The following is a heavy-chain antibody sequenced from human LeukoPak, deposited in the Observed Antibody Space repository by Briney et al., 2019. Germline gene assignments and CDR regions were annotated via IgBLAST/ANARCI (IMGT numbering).Heavy chain of an antibody. CDR2: INPYSGDR. D-gene: IGHD4-17*01. V-gene: IGHV1-8*03. CDR1: GYTFTTYH. J-gene: IGHJ4*02. Sequence: ASVKVSCKTSGYTFTTYHINWVRQATGQALEWLGWINPYSGDRGYAQKFQGRLSITSDTSISTAYMELSSLKSDDTAVYFCARTTSLTASGYDCWGQGTLVTVSS. CDR3: ARTTSLTASGYDC.